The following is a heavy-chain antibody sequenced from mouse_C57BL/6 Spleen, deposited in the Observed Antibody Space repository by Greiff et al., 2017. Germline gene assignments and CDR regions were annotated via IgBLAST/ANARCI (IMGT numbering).Heavy chain of an antibody. CDR1: GYTFTDYE. CDR2: IDPETGGT. J-gene: IGHJ3*01. CDR3: TREGFSPFAY. V-gene: IGHV1-15*01. Sequence: VQLQQSGAELVRPGASVTLSCKASGYTFTDYEMHWVKQTPVHGLEWIGAIDPETGGTAYNQKFKGQAILTADKSTSTAYMDLRSLTSEDSTVYYCTREGFSPFAYWGQGTLVTVSA.